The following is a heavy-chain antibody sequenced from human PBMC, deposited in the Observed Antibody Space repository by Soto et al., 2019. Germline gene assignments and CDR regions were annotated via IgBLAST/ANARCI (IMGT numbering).Heavy chain of an antibody. V-gene: IGHV4-61*01. J-gene: IGHJ3*01. Sequence: SETLSLTCIVSGDSVTSGSYYWTWLRQPPGKGLEWIGYISYTGRTKYNPSLQSRVTISVDTSKNQFSLKLSSVTAADTAVYYCATPVTSGYQAFEVWGQGTMVTVSS. CDR2: ISYTGRT. D-gene: IGHD3-22*01. CDR1: GDSVTSGSYY. CDR3: ATPVTSGYQAFEV.